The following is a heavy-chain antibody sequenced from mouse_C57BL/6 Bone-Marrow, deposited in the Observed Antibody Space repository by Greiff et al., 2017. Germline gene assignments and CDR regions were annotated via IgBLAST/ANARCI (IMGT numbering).Heavy chain of an antibody. V-gene: IGHV1-39*01. CDR2: INPNYGTT. D-gene: IGHD1-1*01. CDR3: ARSRTTVVAKAY. Sequence: VQLQQSGAELARPGASVKISCKASGYSFTDYNMNWVKQSNGKSLEWIGVINPNYGTTSYNEKFKSKATLTVDTSSSTAYMQLSSLTSEDSAVYYCARSRTTVVAKAYWGQGTLVTVSA. J-gene: IGHJ3*01. CDR1: GYSFTDYN.